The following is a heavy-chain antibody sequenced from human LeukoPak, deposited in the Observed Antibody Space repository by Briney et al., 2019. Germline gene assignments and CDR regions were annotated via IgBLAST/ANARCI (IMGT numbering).Heavy chain of an antibody. D-gene: IGHD2-15*01. V-gene: IGHV3-13*01. Sequence: GGSLRLSCAASGFTFSSYDMHWVRQVTGKGLEWVSAIGTAGDTYYPGSVKGRFTISRENAKNSLYLQMNSLGAGDTAVYYCARGYCSGGSCYFYSYVMDVWGQGTTVTVSS. CDR3: ARGYCSGGSCYFYSYVMDV. J-gene: IGHJ6*02. CDR2: IGTAGDT. CDR1: GFTFSSYD.